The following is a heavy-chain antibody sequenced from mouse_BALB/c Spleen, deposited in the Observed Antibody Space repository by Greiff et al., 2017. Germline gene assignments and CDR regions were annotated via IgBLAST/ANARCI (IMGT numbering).Heavy chain of an antibody. D-gene: IGHD6-1*01. CDR3: ATSGAYFDY. J-gene: IGHJ2*01. Sequence: EVQLQQSGAELVRPGASVKLSCKASGFNINDYYMHWVKQRPEQGLEWIGCIDPENGNTIYDPKFQGKARITSDTSSNTAYLQLSSLTSEDSAVYNCATSGAYFDYWGQGTTLTVSA. CDR1: GFNINDYY. V-gene: IGHV14-1*02. CDR2: IDPENGNT.